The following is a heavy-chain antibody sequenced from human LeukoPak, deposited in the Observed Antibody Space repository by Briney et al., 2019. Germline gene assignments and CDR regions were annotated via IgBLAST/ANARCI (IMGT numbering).Heavy chain of an antibody. V-gene: IGHV4-59*01. Sequence: SETLSLTCTVSGGSISSYYWSWIRQPPGKGLEWIGYIYYSGRTNYNPSLKSRVTISVDTSKNQFSLRLSSVTAADTAVYYCARSAGRYYYDLPDIWGQGTMVAVSS. CDR2: IYYSGRT. CDR3: ARSAGRYYYDLPDI. D-gene: IGHD3-22*01. CDR1: GGSISSYY. J-gene: IGHJ3*02.